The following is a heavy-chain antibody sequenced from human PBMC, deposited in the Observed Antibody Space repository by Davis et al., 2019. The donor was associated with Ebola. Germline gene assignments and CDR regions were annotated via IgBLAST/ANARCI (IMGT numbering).Heavy chain of an antibody. Sequence: GGSLRLSCAASGFTFSSYAMSWVRQAPGKGLEWVANIKQDGSNKYYADSVKGRFTISRDNSKNTLYLQMNSLRAEDTAVYYCAKDEEWYYDSSGYYDYWGQGTLVTVSS. D-gene: IGHD3-22*01. J-gene: IGHJ4*02. V-gene: IGHV3-30*02. CDR1: GFTFSSYA. CDR3: AKDEEWYYDSSGYYDY. CDR2: IKQDGSNK.